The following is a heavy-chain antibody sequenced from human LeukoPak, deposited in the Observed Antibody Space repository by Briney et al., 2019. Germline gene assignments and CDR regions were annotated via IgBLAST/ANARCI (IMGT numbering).Heavy chain of an antibody. CDR3: AKSVYHSGNY. CDR2: IKQDGSET. Sequence: GGSLRLSCTASGFSFSYFWMTWVRQAPGKGLEWVATIKQDGSETYFVDSLKGRFTISRDNSRNTVSLQMNSLRAEDTAVYYCAKSVYHSGNYWGQGTLVTVSS. D-gene: IGHD3-10*01. CDR1: GFSFSYFW. V-gene: IGHV3-7*03. J-gene: IGHJ4*02.